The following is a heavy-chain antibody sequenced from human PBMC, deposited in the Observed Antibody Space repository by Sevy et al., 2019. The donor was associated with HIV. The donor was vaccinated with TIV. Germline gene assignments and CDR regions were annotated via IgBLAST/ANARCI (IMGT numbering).Heavy chain of an antibody. CDR2: ITSDGNST. CDR1: GFTFSRYW. Sequence: GGSLRLSCAASGFTFSRYWMHWVRQAPGKGLVWVSLITSDGNSTAYADSVKGRFTISRDNAKSTLYLQMNSLRAEDTAVYYCAKDVSDGYNYFLDFWGQGALVTVSS. J-gene: IGHJ4*02. D-gene: IGHD5-12*01. CDR3: AKDVSDGYNYFLDF. V-gene: IGHV3-74*01.